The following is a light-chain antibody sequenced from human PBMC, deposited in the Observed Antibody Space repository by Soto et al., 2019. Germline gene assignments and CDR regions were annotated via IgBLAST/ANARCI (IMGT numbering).Light chain of an antibody. V-gene: IGKV3-11*01. J-gene: IGKJ1*01. CDR1: QSVGLS. Sequence: EVVLTQSPATLSLSPGGRATLSCRASQSVGLSLAWYQQKPGQAPRLLIYDASERASGIPARFSGSGSGTDFTLMISGLEAEYFAVYYCQQRASWPPWTFGQGTKVEIK. CDR2: DAS. CDR3: QQRASWPPWT.